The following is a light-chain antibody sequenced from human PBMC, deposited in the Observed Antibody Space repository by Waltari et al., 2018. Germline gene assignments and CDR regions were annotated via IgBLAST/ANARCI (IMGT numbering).Light chain of an antibody. CDR3: SSYAGSIYV. CDR2: EVS. CDR1: SRDVGGYKF. V-gene: IGLV2-8*01. Sequence: QSALTQPPSASGSPGQSVTISCTGTSRDVGGYKFVSWYQRHPGKVPKLMIYEVSKRPPGVPDRFSGSKSGNTASLTVSGLQAEDEADYYCSSYAGSIYVFGTGTKVTVL. J-gene: IGLJ1*01.